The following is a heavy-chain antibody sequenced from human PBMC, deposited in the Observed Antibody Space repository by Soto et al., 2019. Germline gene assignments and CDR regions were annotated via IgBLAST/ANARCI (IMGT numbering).Heavy chain of an antibody. CDR3: AKPAYDILTGYYPFDY. J-gene: IGHJ4*02. CDR1: GFTFSSYA. V-gene: IGHV3-23*01. Sequence: EVQLLESGGGLVQPGGSLRLSCAASGFTFSSYAMSWVRQAPGKGLEWVSAISGSGGSTYYADSVKGRFTISRDNSKNKLYLQMNSLRAEDTAVYYCAKPAYDILTGYYPFDYWGQGTLVTVSS. CDR2: ISGSGGST. D-gene: IGHD3-9*01.